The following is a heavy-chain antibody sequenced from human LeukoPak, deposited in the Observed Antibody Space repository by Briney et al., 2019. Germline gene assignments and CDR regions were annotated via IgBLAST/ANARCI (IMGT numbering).Heavy chain of an antibody. V-gene: IGHV3-48*02. CDR2: ISSSGNTI. D-gene: IGHD3-10*01. J-gene: IGHJ4*02. CDR3: ARGTYGFDY. CDR1: GFTFSSYD. Sequence: GGSLRLSCAASGFTFSSYDMNWVRQAPGRGLEWVSYISSSGNTIYYADSVKGRFTISRDNAKNSLYLQMNSLRDEDTAVYYCARGTYGFDYWGQGTLVTVSS.